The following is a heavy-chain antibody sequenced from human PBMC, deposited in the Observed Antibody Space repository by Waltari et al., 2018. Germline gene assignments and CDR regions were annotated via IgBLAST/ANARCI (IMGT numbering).Heavy chain of an antibody. J-gene: IGHJ4*02. V-gene: IGHV3-30-3*01. CDR1: GFTFSSYA. CDR3: ASRDYDFWSGSRY. Sequence: QVQLVESGGGVVQPGRSLRLSCAASGFTFSSYAMHWVRQAPGKGLEWVAVIAYDGSNKHYADSVKSRFTISRDNSKNALYLQMNSLRAEDTAVYYCASRDYDFWSGSRYWGQGTLVTVSS. D-gene: IGHD3-3*01. CDR2: IAYDGSNK.